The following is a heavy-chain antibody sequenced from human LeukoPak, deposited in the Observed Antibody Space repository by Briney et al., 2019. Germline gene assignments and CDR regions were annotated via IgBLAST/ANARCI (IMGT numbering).Heavy chain of an antibody. Sequence: GRSLTLSWSPSGLTSIVYDMKSVRHAPGEGLEWVSSISTTSSYIYYADSVKGRFTISRDNAKNSLYLQMNSLRAENTAVYYCGRDPFCDYWGQGTLVTVSS. J-gene: IGHJ4*02. V-gene: IGHV3-21*01. CDR3: GRDPFCDY. CDR1: GLTSIVYD. CDR2: ISTTSSYI.